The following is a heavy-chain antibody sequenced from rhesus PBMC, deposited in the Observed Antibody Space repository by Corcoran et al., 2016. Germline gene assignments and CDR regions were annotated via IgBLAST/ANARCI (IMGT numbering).Heavy chain of an antibody. D-gene: IGHD1-1*01. Sequence: QVKLQQWGEGLVKPSETLSLTCAVYGASMSGYYYWTWIRQAPGKGLECIGNFVGYRSTSQYNPSLKNRFTISGDTSKKQFSLRLNSVTAADTAVYYCARGGQPHDAFDFWGQGLRVTVSS. J-gene: IGHJ3*01. CDR2: FVGYRSTS. CDR1: GASMSGYYY. CDR3: ARGGQPHDAFDF. V-gene: IGHV4-73*01.